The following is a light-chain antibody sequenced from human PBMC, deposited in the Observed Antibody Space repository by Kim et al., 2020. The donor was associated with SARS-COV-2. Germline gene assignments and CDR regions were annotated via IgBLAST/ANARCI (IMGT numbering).Light chain of an antibody. CDR1: PNVNTN. CDR3: HQCNTWPPMDT. V-gene: IGKV3-15*01. J-gene: IGKJ2*01. CDR2: GAT. Sequence: SRGRTATVSGRASPNVNTNLAGNQQRPGRAPRFLIYGATTRAPGIPTKFSGSGSGTEFTCSIRSLQSEDFVVYFGHQCNTWPPMDTFGQGTKLEI.